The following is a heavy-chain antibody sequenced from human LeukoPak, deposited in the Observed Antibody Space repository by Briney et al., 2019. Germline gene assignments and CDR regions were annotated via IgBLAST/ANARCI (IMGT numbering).Heavy chain of an antibody. CDR3: ARGGAYYDSSGYYYSSYFDY. V-gene: IGHV3-23*01. Sequence: GGSLRLSCAASGFTFRSYAMSWVRQAPGKGLEWVSAISGSGGSTYYADSVKGRFTISRDNAKNSLYLQMNSLRAEDTAVYYCARGGAYYDSSGYYYSSYFDYWGQGTLVTVSS. CDR1: GFTFRSYA. CDR2: ISGSGGST. J-gene: IGHJ4*02. D-gene: IGHD3-22*01.